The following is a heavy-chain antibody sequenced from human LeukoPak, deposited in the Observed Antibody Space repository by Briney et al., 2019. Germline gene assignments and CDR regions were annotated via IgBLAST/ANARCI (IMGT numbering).Heavy chain of an antibody. D-gene: IGHD1-26*01. CDR2: ISGSGGST. CDR3: AMPSGSRFYQFTY. J-gene: IGHJ4*02. Sequence: GGSLRLSCAASGFTFSSYAMSWVRQAPGKGLEWVSAISGSGGSTYYADSVKGRFTISRDNSKNTLYLQMSSLRAEDTAVYYCAMPSGSRFYQFTYWGQGTLVTVSS. CDR1: GFTFSSYA. V-gene: IGHV3-23*01.